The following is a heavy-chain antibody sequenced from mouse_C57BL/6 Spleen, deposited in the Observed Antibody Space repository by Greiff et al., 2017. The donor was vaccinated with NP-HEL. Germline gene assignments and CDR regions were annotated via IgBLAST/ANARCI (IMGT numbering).Heavy chain of an antibody. Sequence: VQLQQSGAELVRPGASVTLSCKASGYTFTDYEMHWVKQTPVHGLEWIGAIDPETGGTAYNQKFKGKAILTADKSSSTAYMELRSLTSEDSAVYYCTTIYDGYYEWFAYWGQGTLVTVSA. D-gene: IGHD2-3*01. V-gene: IGHV1-15*01. CDR3: TTIYDGYYEWFAY. CDR2: IDPETGGT. CDR1: GYTFTDYE. J-gene: IGHJ3*01.